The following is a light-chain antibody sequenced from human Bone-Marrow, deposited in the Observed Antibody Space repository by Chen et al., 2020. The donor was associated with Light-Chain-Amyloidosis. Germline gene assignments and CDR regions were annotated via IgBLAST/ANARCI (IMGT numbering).Light chain of an antibody. CDR1: SPNIGNNY. J-gene: IGLJ2*01. V-gene: IGLV1-47*01. Sequence: QSVLTQPPSASGTPGQRVTISCSGSSPNIGNNYVYWYQQVPRTAPKLLIYKNNQRPSGVPDRFSGSRSGTSASLAISGLRSEDDADYYCAAWDDSLNGVVFGGGTKLTVL. CDR2: KNN. CDR3: AAWDDSLNGVV.